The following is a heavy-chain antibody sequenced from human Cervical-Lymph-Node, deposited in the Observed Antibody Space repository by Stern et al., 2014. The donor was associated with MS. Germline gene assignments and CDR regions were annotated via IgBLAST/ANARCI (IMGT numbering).Heavy chain of an antibody. CDR3: ARSSFSNSSLFDY. D-gene: IGHD6-6*01. CDR1: GYTFTDYG. J-gene: IGHJ4*02. Sequence: VQLVQSGAEVKKPGASVKVSCKAAGYTFTDYGITWVRQAPGPGLQWMGWISAYNGNTNYAKRLQGRVSMTTDTSTSSAYMELRSLTSDDTAVYYCARSSFSNSSLFDYWGQGTLLTVSS. CDR2: ISAYNGNT. V-gene: IGHV1-18*01.